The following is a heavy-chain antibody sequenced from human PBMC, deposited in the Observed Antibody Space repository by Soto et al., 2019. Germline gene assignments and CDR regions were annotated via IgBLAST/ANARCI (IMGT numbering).Heavy chain of an antibody. CDR2: IIPIFGTA. Sequence: SVKVSCKASGGTFSIYAISWVRQAPGQGLEWMGGIIPIFGTANYAQKFQGRVTITADESTSTAYMELSSLRSEDTAVYYCARVEVVGATIPTYYYYGMDVWGQGTTVTVSS. V-gene: IGHV1-69*13. J-gene: IGHJ6*02. CDR3: ARVEVVGATIPTYYYYGMDV. CDR1: GGTFSIYA. D-gene: IGHD1-26*01.